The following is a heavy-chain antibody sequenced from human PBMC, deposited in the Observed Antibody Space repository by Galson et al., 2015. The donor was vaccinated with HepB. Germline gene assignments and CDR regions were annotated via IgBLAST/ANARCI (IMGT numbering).Heavy chain of an antibody. CDR1: GFTFSSYA. V-gene: IGHV3-23*01. Sequence: SLRPSCAASGFTFSSYAMSWVRQAPGKGLEWVSAISGSGGGTYYADSVKGRFSISRDNSKNTLYLQMNNLRAEDTAVYFCAKLIVVVSAAISPPWQDYWGQGTLVTVSS. J-gene: IGHJ4*02. CDR3: AKLIVVVSAAISPPWQDY. CDR2: ISGSGGGT. D-gene: IGHD2-2*02.